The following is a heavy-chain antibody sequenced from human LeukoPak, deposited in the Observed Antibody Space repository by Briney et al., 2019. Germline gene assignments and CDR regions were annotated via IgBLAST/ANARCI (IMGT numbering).Heavy chain of an antibody. D-gene: IGHD6-6*01. CDR3: ASGAAARTKGLKHYYYYYMDV. CDR1: GYTFSNYG. CDR2: ISAYNGNT. V-gene: IGHV1-18*04. Sequence: ASVKVSCKASGYTFSNYGITWVRQAPGQGLEWMGWISAYNGNTNYAQKLQGRVTITTDESTSTAYMELSSLRSEDTAVYYCASGAAARTKGLKHYYYYYMDVWGKGTTVTVSS. J-gene: IGHJ6*03.